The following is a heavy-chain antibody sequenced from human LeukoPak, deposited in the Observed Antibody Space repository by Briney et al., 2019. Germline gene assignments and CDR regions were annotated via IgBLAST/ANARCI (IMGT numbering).Heavy chain of an antibody. CDR2: TYYRSRWYN. V-gene: IGHV6-1*01. Sequence: SQTLSRTCTISGDSVSSSSAAWNWIRQSPSRGLEWLGRTYYRSRWYNDYALSVKSRITINPDTSKNQFSLQLNSVTPEDTAVYYCASARHYYDSSGYYFHYFDYLGPGNPGHRLL. CDR3: ASARHYYDSSGYYFHYFDY. J-gene: IGHJ4*02. D-gene: IGHD3-22*01. CDR1: GDSVSSSSAA.